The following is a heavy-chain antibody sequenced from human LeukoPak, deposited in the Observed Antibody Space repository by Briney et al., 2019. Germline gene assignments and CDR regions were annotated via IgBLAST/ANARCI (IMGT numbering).Heavy chain of an antibody. CDR1: GFTFSSYW. CDR2: IKQDGSEK. Sequence: GGSLRLSCAASGFTFSSYWMSWVRQAPGKGLEWVANIKQDGSEKYYVDSVKGRFTISGDNAKNSLYLQMNSLRAEDTAVYYCARVAGTDRGYYYYYMDVWGKGTTVTVSS. J-gene: IGHJ6*03. V-gene: IGHV3-7*01. D-gene: IGHD1-1*01. CDR3: ARVAGTDRGYYYYYMDV.